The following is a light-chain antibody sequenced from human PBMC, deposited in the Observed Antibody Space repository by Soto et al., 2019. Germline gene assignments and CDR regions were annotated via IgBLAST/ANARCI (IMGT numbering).Light chain of an antibody. V-gene: IGKV4-1*01. CDR3: QQYGSSPRT. Sequence: DIVMTQSPDSLAVSLGERATINCKSSQSVLYSSNNKNYLAWYQQKPGQPPKALIYWASTRESGVPDRFSGSGSGTDFILTISRLEPEDLAVYYCQQYGSSPRTFGRGTKVDIK. J-gene: IGKJ1*01. CDR1: QSVLYSSNNKNY. CDR2: WAS.